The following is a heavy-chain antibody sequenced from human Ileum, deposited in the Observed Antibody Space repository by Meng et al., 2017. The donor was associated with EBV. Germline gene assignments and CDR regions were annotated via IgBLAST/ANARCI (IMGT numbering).Heavy chain of an antibody. V-gene: IGHV1-3*04. D-gene: IGHD3/OR15-3a*01. CDR2: INTDNGET. CDR1: GYTFTRYP. Sequence: QGQLVQYGAEVKQPGASVKLYCKASGYTFTRYPIHWVRQATGQRPEWMGWINTDNGETEFSQKFQGRVTITRDTSDTTAYMELISLRSEDTAVYYCASRPGFNIGPFDFWGQGTLVTVSS. J-gene: IGHJ4*02. CDR3: ASRPGFNIGPFDF.